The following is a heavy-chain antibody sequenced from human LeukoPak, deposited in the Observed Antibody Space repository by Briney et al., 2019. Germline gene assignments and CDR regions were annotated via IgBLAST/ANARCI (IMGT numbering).Heavy chain of an antibody. CDR3: ASLSNSNKGAFDI. Sequence: ASVNVSCKASGGTFSSYAISWVRQAPGQGLEWMGGIIPIFGTANYAQKFQGRVTITADKSTSTAYMELSSLRSEDTAVYYCASLSNSNKGAFDIWGQGTMVTVSS. J-gene: IGHJ3*02. CDR1: GGTFSSYA. CDR2: IIPIFGTA. D-gene: IGHD3-16*02. V-gene: IGHV1-69*06.